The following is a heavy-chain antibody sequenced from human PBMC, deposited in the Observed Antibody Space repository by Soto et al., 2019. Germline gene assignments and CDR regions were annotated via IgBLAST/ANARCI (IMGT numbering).Heavy chain of an antibody. D-gene: IGHD3-3*01. V-gene: IGHV4-34*01. J-gene: IGHJ6*02. CDR3: ARSGDFWSGFRKSHYYYGMDV. Sequence: SETLSLTCAVYGGYFSGYYWSWIRQPTGKGLEWIGEINHSGSTNYNPSLKSRVTISVDTSKNQFSLKLSSVTAADTAVYYCARSGDFWSGFRKSHYYYGMDVWGQGTTVTVSS. CDR2: INHSGST. CDR1: GGYFSGYY.